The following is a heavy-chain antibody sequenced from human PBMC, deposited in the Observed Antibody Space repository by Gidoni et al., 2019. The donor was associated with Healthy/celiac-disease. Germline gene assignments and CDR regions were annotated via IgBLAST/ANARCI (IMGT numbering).Heavy chain of an antibody. Sequence: QVQLQESGPGLVKPSQTLSLTCTVSGRSISSGSYYWSWIRQPAGKGLEWIGRIYTSGSTNYNPSLKSRVTISVDTSKNQFSLKLSSVTAADTAVYYCARVDYVWGSYRQHNWFDPWGQGTLVTVSS. J-gene: IGHJ5*02. CDR3: ARVDYVWGSYRQHNWFDP. D-gene: IGHD3-16*02. CDR2: IYTSGST. CDR1: GRSISSGSYY. V-gene: IGHV4-61*02.